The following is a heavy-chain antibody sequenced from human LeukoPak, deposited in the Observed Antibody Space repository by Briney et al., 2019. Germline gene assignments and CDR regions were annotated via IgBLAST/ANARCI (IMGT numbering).Heavy chain of an antibody. Sequence: GESLKISCKGSGYSFTSYWIGWVRQMPGKGLEWMGIIYPGDSDTRYSPSFQGQVTISADKSISTAYLQWSSLKASDTAMYYCARPQDSGGSEGHDAFDIWGQGTMVTVSS. D-gene: IGHD2-15*01. V-gene: IGHV5-51*01. J-gene: IGHJ3*02. CDR3: ARPQDSGGSEGHDAFDI. CDR1: GYSFTSYW. CDR2: IYPGDSDT.